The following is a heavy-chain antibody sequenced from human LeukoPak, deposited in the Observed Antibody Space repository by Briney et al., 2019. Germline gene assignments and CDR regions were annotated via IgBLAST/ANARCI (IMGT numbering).Heavy chain of an antibody. V-gene: IGHV3-30-3*01. CDR1: GFTFSSYA. D-gene: IGHD3-16*02. CDR3: ARASDDYVWGSYRYPI. Sequence: PGGSLRLSCAASGFTFSSYAMSWVRQAPGKGLEWVAVISYDGSNKYYADSVKGRFTISRDNSKNTLYLQMNSLRAEDTAVYYCARASDDYVWGSYRYPIWGQGTMVTVSS. CDR2: ISYDGSNK. J-gene: IGHJ3*02.